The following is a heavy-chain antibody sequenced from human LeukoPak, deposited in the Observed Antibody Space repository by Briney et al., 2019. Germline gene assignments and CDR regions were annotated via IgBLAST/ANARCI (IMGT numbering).Heavy chain of an antibody. CDR2: IYPGDSDT. J-gene: IGHJ4*02. D-gene: IGHD3-22*01. Sequence: GESLKISFKCSGXRFTNYCIGWVRQMPGKGLEWMGIIYPGDSDTRYSPSFQGQITISAGKSISTAYLQWSSLRASDTAMYYCARQRANSSTYYMDYWGQGTLVTVSS. CDR1: GXRFTNYC. V-gene: IGHV5-51*01. CDR3: ARQRANSSTYYMDY.